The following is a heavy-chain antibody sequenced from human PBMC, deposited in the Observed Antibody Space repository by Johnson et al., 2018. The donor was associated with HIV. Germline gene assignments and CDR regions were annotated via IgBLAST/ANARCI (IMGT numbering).Heavy chain of an antibody. CDR2: ISYDGSNE. CDR1: GFTFSNYA. V-gene: IGHV3-30-3*01. D-gene: IGHD3-10*01. J-gene: IGHJ3*02. CDR3: AKEDYYGSGSYDAFDI. Sequence: QVQLVESGGGVVQPGRSLRLSCAASGFTFSNYAMHWVRQAPGKGLEWVAVISYDGSNEYYADSVKGRFTISRNNSKNTLYLQMNSLRAEDTAVYYCAKEDYYGSGSYDAFDIWGQGTMVTVSS.